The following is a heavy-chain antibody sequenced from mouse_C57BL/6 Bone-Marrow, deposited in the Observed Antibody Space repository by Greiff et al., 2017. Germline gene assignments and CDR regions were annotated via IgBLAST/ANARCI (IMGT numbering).Heavy chain of an antibody. V-gene: IGHV1-26*01. CDR2: INPNNGGT. D-gene: IGHD1-1*01. CDR3: ARDITTVDWYFDV. Sequence: EVQLQQSGPELVKPGASVKISCKASGYTFTDYYMNWVKQSHGKSLEWIGDINPNNGGTSYNQKFKGKATLTVDKSSSTAYMELRSLTSEDSAVYYCARDITTVDWYFDVWGTGTTVTVSS. J-gene: IGHJ1*03. CDR1: GYTFTDYY.